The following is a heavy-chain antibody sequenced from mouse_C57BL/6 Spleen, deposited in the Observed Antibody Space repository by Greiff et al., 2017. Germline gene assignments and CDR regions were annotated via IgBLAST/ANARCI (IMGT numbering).Heavy chain of an antibody. CDR1: GYTFTSYW. CDR2: IHPNSGST. Sequence: VQLQQPGAELVKPGASVKLSCKASGYTFTSYWMHWVKQRPGQGLEWIGMIHPNSGSTNYNEKFKSKATLTVDKSSSTAYMQLSSLTSEDSAVYYCARSYYGSSPYYFDYWGQGTTLTVSS. CDR3: ARSYYGSSPYYFDY. D-gene: IGHD1-1*01. J-gene: IGHJ2*01. V-gene: IGHV1-64*01.